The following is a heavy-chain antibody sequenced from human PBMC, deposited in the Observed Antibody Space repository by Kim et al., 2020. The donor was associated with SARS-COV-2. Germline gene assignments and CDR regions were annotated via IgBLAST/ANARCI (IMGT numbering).Heavy chain of an antibody. Sequence: GGSLRLSCAASGFTFSSYGMHWVRQAPGKGLEWVAVIWYDGSNKYYADSVKGRFTISRDNSKNTLYLQMNSLRAEDTAVYYCAKEAGKLITFWGVIVTDAFDIWGQGTMVTVSS. CDR1: GFTFSSYG. CDR3: AKEAGKLITFWGVIVTDAFDI. CDR2: IWYDGSNK. V-gene: IGHV3-33*06. J-gene: IGHJ3*02. D-gene: IGHD3-16*02.